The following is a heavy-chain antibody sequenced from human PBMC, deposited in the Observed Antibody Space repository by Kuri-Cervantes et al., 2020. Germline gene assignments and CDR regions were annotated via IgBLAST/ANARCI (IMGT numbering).Heavy chain of an antibody. J-gene: IGHJ5*02. CDR1: GYTFTSYG. CDR3: ARDVGGRISQTRGWFDP. V-gene: IGHV1-18*01. CDR2: ISAYNGNT. Sequence: ASVKVSCKASGYTFTSYGISWVRQAPGQGLEWMGWISAYNGNTNYAQKLQGRVTMTTDTSTSTAYMELRSLRSDDTAVYYCARDVGGRISQTRGWFDPWGQGTLVTVSS. D-gene: IGHD2-15*01.